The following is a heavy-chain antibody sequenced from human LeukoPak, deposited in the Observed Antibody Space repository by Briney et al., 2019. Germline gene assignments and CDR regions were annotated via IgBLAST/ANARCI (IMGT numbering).Heavy chain of an antibody. V-gene: IGHV3-23*01. D-gene: IGHD4-17*01. Sequence: GGSLRLSCAASGFTFSSYAMSWVRQAPGKGLEWVSTITGSGGNTYYAESVKGRFTISGGNSKNRLYLQMNSLRAEYTAVYYCAKESTVTPGNVNWFDSWGQGTLVTVSS. CDR1: GFTFSSYA. CDR3: AKESTVTPGNVNWFDS. J-gene: IGHJ5*01. CDR2: ITGSGGNT.